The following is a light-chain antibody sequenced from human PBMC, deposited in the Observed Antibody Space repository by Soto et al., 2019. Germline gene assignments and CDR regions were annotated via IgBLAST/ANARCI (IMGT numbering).Light chain of an antibody. V-gene: IGLV2-14*03. CDR2: DVS. J-gene: IGLJ1*01. CDR1: SSDVVGYNY. Sequence: QSALPQPASVSVSPGQSITISCTGTSSDVVGYNYVSWYQHHPGKAPKLMIYDVSNRPSGVSNRFSGSKSGNTASLSISGLQPEDEADYYCSSYRTSNTRQIVCGTGTKVTVL. CDR3: SSYRTSNTRQIV.